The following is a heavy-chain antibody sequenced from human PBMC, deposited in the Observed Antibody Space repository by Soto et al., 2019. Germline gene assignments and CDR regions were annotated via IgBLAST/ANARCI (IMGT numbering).Heavy chain of an antibody. CDR2: ISAYNGNT. Sequence: GASVKVSCKTSGYPFTSNRLSWVRQAPGQGLEWMGWISAYNGNTNYAQKLQGRVTMTTDTSTSTAYMELRSLRSDDTAVYYCARVYLTIFGVDNWFDPWGQGTLVTVSS. V-gene: IGHV1-18*01. D-gene: IGHD3-3*01. J-gene: IGHJ5*02. CDR3: ARVYLTIFGVDNWFDP. CDR1: GYPFTSNR.